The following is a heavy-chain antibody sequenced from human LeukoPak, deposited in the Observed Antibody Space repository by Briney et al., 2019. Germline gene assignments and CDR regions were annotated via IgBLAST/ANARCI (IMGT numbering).Heavy chain of an antibody. J-gene: IGHJ4*02. CDR3: AREDTWWLQVDY. V-gene: IGHV3-21*01. CDR1: GFTFSSYS. D-gene: IGHD5-12*01. CDR2: ISSSSSYI. Sequence: PGGSLRLSCAASGFTFSSYSMNWVRQAPGKGLEWVSSISSSSSYIYYADSVKGRFTISRGNAKNSLYLQMNSLRAEDTAVYYCAREDTWWLQVDYWGQGTLVTVSS.